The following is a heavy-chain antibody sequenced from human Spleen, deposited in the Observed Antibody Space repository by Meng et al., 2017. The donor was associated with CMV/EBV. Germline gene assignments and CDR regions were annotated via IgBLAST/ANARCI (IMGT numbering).Heavy chain of an antibody. CDR1: GFTFSSYW. J-gene: IGHJ4*02. V-gene: IGHV3-7*01. CDR3: ARDVSLGGDGGNSLGPFDY. Sequence: GSLKISCAASGFTFSSYWMSWVRQAPGKGLEWVANIKQDGSEKYYVDSVKGRFTISRDNAKNSLYLQMNSLRAEDTAVYYCARDVSLGGDGGNSLGPFDYWGQGTLVTVSS. CDR2: IKQDGSEK. D-gene: IGHD4-23*01.